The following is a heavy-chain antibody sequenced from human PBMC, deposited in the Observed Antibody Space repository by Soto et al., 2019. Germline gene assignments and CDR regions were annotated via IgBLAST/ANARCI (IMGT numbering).Heavy chain of an antibody. CDR1: GYTFTSYG. V-gene: IGHV1-18*04. CDR3: ALVATPAGAYYYYGMDV. Sequence: GASVKVSCKASGYTFTSYGISWVRQAPGQGLEWMGWISAYNGNTNYAQKLQGRGAMTTDTSTSTAYMELRSVRSEDTGVYYSALVATPAGAYYYYGMDVCVQGTTITVSS. D-gene: IGHD5-12*01. J-gene: IGHJ6*02. CDR2: ISAYNGNT.